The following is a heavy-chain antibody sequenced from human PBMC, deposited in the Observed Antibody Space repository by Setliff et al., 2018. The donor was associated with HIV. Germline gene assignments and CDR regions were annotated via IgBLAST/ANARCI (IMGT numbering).Heavy chain of an antibody. J-gene: IGHJ6*02. D-gene: IGHD6-13*01. CDR2: INAGNGNT. CDR1: GYTFSTYA. CDR3: ARDFPSPDYSSSWAHLYYHYGMDV. V-gene: IGHV1-3*01. Sequence: ASVKVSCKASGYTFSTYAMHWVRQAPGQRLEWVGWINAGNGNTKYSQKFQGRVTITRDTSASTAYMEVSSLRSEDTAVYYCARDFPSPDYSSSWAHLYYHYGMDVWGQGTTVTVSS.